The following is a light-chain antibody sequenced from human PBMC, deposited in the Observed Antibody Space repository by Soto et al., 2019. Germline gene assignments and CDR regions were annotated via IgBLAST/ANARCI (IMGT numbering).Light chain of an antibody. CDR2: EVN. J-gene: IGLJ2*01. V-gene: IGLV2-14*01. CDR3: NSYTRSSTRV. CDR1: SSDVGGYNY. Sequence: QSALTQPASVSGSPGQSITISCTGTSSDVGGYNYVSWYQQHPGKGPKLLIFEVNNRPSGVSNRFSGSKSGNTASLPISGLQAEDEADYYCNSYTRSSTRVFGGGTKVTVL.